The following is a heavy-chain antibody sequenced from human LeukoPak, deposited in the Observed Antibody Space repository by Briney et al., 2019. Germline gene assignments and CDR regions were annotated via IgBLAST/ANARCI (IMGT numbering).Heavy chain of an antibody. CDR1: GFTFSSYW. CDR3: VGGNSFDY. J-gene: IGHJ4*02. Sequence: GESLKISCAASGFTFSSYWMSWVRQAPGKGLEWVANIKEDGSEKYYVDSVKGRFTISRDNAKNSLSLQMNSLRAEDTALYYCVGGNSFDYWGQGTLVAVSS. D-gene: IGHD3-16*01. CDR2: IKEDGSEK. V-gene: IGHV3-7*01.